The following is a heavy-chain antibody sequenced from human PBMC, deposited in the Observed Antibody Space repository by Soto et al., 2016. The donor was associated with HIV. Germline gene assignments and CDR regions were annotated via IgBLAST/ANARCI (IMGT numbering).Heavy chain of an antibody. Sequence: QVRLLESGPGLVKPSETLTLTCSVAGVSVRSDGYYWSWIRQPPGKGLEWIGYIYHSGSISYNPSLKSRVSISLDTPKNQFSLKLRSVTAADTAIYYCARDTASVVLTAGMDVVGPRDHGHC. CDR1: GVSVRSDGYY. V-gene: IGHV4-61*08. D-gene: IGHD2-15*01. CDR2: IYHSGSI. J-gene: IGHJ6*02. CDR3: ARDTASVVLTAGMDV.